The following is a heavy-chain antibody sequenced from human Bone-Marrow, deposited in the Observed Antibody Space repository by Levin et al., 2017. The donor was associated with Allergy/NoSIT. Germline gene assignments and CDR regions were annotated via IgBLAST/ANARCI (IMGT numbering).Heavy chain of an antibody. CDR2: IYYSGST. J-gene: IGHJ6*02. CDR1: GGSISSYY. Sequence: SETLSLTCTVSGGSISSYYWSWIRQPPGKGLEWIGYIYYSGSTNYNPSLKSRVTISVDTSKNQFSLKLSSVTAADTAVYYCARAGTGGIVVVPAAISGYYYYGMDVWGQGTTVTVSS. D-gene: IGHD2-2*02. V-gene: IGHV4-59*01. CDR3: ARAGTGGIVVVPAAISGYYYYGMDV.